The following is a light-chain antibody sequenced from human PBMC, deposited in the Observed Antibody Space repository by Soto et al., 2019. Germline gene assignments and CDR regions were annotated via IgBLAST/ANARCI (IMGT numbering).Light chain of an antibody. J-gene: IGLJ3*02. CDR2: GNS. CDR1: SSNIGTGYD. CDR3: QSYDSSLSGWV. V-gene: IGLV1-40*01. Sequence: QAVVTQPPSVSGAPGQRVTISCTGSSSNIGTGYDVHWYQQLPGTAPKLLIYGNSNRPSGVPERFSGSKSGTSASLAITGLQAEDEADYYCQSYDSSLSGWVFGGGTKVTVL.